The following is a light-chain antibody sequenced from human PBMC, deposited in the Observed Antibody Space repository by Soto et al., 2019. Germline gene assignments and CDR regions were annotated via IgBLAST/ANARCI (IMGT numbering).Light chain of an antibody. CDR3: QHYVGGSTIT. CDR2: GAS. J-gene: IGKJ5*01. Sequence: IVMTQSPGTVSLSPVERATLSCMASQSVSSRLAWYQQKPGQAPRLLISGASRRATGIPDRFSGSGSGTDFTLTISRLEPEDFALYYCQHYVGGSTITFGQGTRLEI. CDR1: QSVSSR. V-gene: IGKV3-20*01.